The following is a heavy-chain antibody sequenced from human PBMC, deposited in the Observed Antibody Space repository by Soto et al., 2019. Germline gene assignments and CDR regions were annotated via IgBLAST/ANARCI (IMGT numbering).Heavy chain of an antibody. Sequence: QVQLVQSGAEVKKPGSSVKVSCKASGGTFSSYTISWVRQAPGQGLEWMGRIIPILGIANFAQKFQGRVTITADKSTSTAYMELSSLRSEDTAVYYCARENGYLIDYWGQGTLVTVSS. J-gene: IGHJ4*02. CDR1: GGTFSSYT. D-gene: IGHD5-12*01. V-gene: IGHV1-69*08. CDR3: ARENGYLIDY. CDR2: IIPILGIA.